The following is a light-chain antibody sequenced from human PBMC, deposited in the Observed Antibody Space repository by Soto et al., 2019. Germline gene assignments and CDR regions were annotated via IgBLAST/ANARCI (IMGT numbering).Light chain of an antibody. CDR3: QQYGNSPQT. V-gene: IGKV3-20*01. CDR2: GAS. Sequence: EIVLTQSPGTLSLSPAERATLSCRASQSVNNNYLAWFQQKPGQAPRLLIYGASSRATGIPDRFSGSGSGTDFTLTISRLEPEDFAVYYGQQYGNSPQTFGQGTKVEIK. CDR1: QSVNNNY. J-gene: IGKJ2*01.